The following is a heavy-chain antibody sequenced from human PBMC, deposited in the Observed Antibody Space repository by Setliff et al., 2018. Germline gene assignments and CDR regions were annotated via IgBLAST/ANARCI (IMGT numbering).Heavy chain of an antibody. CDR3: ARDPTRKFDS. V-gene: IGHV3-7*03. CDR2: IKQDGSQK. J-gene: IGHJ4*02. CDR1: GFTFSNYW. Sequence: GGSLRLSCEASGFTFSNYWMSWVRQTAGKGLEWVANIKQDGSQKYYVDSVKGRFTISRDNAKNSLYLQVNSLRVEDTALYYCARDPTRKFDSWGQGTLVTVSS.